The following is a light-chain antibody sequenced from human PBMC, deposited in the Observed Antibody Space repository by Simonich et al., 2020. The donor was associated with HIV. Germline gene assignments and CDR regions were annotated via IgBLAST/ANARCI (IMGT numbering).Light chain of an antibody. CDR3: SSYTSSSTWV. V-gene: IGLV2-14*01. CDR1: SSDVGGYNY. CDR2: DVS. Sequence: QSALTQPASVSGSPGQSITISCTGTSSDVGGYNYVPWYHQPPGKAPKLMIYDVSKRPSGVSNRVSGSKSGNTASLTISGLQAEDEADYYCSSYTSSSTWVFGGGTKLTVL. J-gene: IGLJ3*02.